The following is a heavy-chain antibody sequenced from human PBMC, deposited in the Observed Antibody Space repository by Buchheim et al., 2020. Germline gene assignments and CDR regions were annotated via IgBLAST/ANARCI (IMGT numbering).Heavy chain of an antibody. CDR2: INSDGSST. V-gene: IGHV3-74*01. CDR1: GFTFSSYW. J-gene: IGHJ4*02. Sequence: EVQLVESGGGLVQPGGSLRLSCAASGFTFSSYWMHWVRQAPGKGLVWVSRINSDGSSTSYADSVTGRFTLSRDNAKNTLYLQMNSLRAEDTAVYYCARDFPALTGYFPKLGNFDYWGQGTL. CDR3: ARDFPALTGYFPKLGNFDY. D-gene: IGHD7-27*01.